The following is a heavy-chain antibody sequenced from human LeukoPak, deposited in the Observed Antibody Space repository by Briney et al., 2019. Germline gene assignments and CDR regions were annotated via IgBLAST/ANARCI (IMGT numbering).Heavy chain of an antibody. CDR1: GYTFTSYD. CDR3: ARGWGFEDIVVVPAAPSYYGMDV. Sequence: ASVKVSCKASGYTFTSYDINWVRAATGQGLEWMGWMNPNRGNTGYAQKFQGRVTMTRNIPISTAYMELCRLRSEGTAVYYCARGWGFEDIVVVPAAPSYYGMDVWGQGTTVTVSS. J-gene: IGHJ6*02. CDR2: MNPNRGNT. D-gene: IGHD2-2*01. V-gene: IGHV1-8*01.